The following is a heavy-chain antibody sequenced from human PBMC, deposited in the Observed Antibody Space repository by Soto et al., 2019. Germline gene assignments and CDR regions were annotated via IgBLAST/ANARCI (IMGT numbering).Heavy chain of an antibody. CDR1: GFTFSNYP. CDR3: ARRV. CDR2: ISAGGDRT. J-gene: IGHJ4*02. Sequence: EVQVSESGGGLVQPGGSLRLSCATSGFTFSNYPMNWVRQAPGKGLEWVSGISAGGDRTYYADSVNGRFTIFRDNSKNSVSLRMNSLRVEDTAVYYCARRVWGQGTLVTVSS. V-gene: IGHV3-23*01.